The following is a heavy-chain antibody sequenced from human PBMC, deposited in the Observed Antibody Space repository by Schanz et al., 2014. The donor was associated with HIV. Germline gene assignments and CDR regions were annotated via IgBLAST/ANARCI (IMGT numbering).Heavy chain of an antibody. CDR3: STDGGPRYYYDSSGYYYYYYGMDV. CDR1: GFTFNLYS. V-gene: IGHV3-15*02. CDR2: IKSKADGGTT. Sequence: ELQLVESGGTLVQPGGSLRLSCAASGFTFNLYSMNWVRQAPGKGLEWVGRIKSKADGGTTDYAAPVKGRFTISRDDSENTLYLQMSSLKTEDTAVYYCSTDGGPRYYYDSSGYYYYYYGMDVWGQGTTVTVSS. D-gene: IGHD3-22*01. J-gene: IGHJ6*02.